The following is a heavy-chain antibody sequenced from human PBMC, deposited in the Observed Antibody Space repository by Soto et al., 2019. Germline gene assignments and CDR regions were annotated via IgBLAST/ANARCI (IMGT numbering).Heavy chain of an antibody. V-gene: IGHV4-4*02. CDR2: MYHSGSA. D-gene: IGHD2-2*01. Sequence: SETLSLTCAVSGDSISSSNWWSWVRQPPGKGLEWIGEMYHSGSANYNPSLKSRVTISVDTSKNQFSLKLSSVTAADTAVYYCARVGSCISTSCFWNYYYYYGMDVWGQGTTVNAP. CDR3: ARVGSCISTSCFWNYYYYYGMDV. J-gene: IGHJ6*02. CDR1: GDSISSSNW.